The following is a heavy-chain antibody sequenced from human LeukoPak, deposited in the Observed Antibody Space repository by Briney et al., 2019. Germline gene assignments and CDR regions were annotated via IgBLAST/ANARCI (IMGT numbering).Heavy chain of an antibody. J-gene: IGHJ5*02. V-gene: IGHV4-30-2*01. CDR1: GGSISSGGYS. D-gene: IGHD6-6*01. Sequence: PSETLSLTCAVSGGSISSGGYSWSWIRQPPGKGLEWIGYIYHSGSTYYNPSLKSRVTISVDTSKNQFSLKLSSVTAADTAVYYCARVGARRWFDPWGQGTLVTVSS. CDR3: ARVGARRWFDP. CDR2: IYHSGST.